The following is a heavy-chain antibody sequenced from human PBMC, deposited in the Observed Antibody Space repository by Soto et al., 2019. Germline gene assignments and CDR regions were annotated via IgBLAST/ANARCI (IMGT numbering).Heavy chain of an antibody. CDR3: AKELHHTVVTPGEQDL. CDR2: ISVSGYST. J-gene: IGHJ5*02. Sequence: EVQLLESGGGLVQPGGSLRLSCAASGFTFSSYAMSWVRQAPGKGLEWVSTISVSGYSTYYADSVKGRFTISRDNSKNTLYLQMDGLRVADTAVHYCAKELHHTVVTPGEQDLWGQGTLVTVSS. CDR1: GFTFSSYA. V-gene: IGHV3-23*01. D-gene: IGHD2-21*02.